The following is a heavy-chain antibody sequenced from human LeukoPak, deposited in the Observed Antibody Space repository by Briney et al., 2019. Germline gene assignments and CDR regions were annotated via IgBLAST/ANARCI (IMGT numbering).Heavy chain of an antibody. CDR1: GDSVSSNSVA. J-gene: IGHJ3*02. D-gene: IGHD2/OR15-2a*01. CDR2: TFYRSKWYN. CDR3: ARGKYSAFDT. V-gene: IGHV6-1*01. Sequence: SQTLSLTCAISGDSVSSNSVAWNWIRQSPSRGLEWLGRTFYRSKWYNDYAVSVKNRITIIPDTSKNQFSLQLSSVTPEDTAVYYCARGKYSAFDTWGQGTMVTVSS.